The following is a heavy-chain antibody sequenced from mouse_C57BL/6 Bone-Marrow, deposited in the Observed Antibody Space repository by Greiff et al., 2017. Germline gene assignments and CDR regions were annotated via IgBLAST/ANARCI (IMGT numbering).Heavy chain of an antibody. Sequence: VKLVESGPGLVQPSQCLSITCTVSGFSLTSYGVHWVRQSPGEGLEWLGVIWSGGSTDYNAAFISRLSISKDNSKSQVFFKMNSLQADDTAIYYCASYYDAMDYWGQGTSVTVSS. CDR2: IWSGGST. CDR3: ASYYDAMDY. V-gene: IGHV2-2*01. J-gene: IGHJ4*01. CDR1: GFSLTSYG.